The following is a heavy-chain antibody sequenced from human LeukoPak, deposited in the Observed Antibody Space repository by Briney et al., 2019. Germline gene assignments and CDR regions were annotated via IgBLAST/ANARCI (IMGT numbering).Heavy chain of an antibody. D-gene: IGHD1-1*01. Sequence: GASVKVSCKASGYTFTGYYMHWVRQAPGQGLEWMGRINPNSGGTNYAQKFQGRVTMTRDTSISTAYMELRRLRSDDTAVYYCARDLERRVEDWFDPWGQGTLVTVSS. J-gene: IGHJ5*02. CDR2: INPNSGGT. CDR3: ARDLERRVEDWFDP. CDR1: GYTFTGYY. V-gene: IGHV1-2*06.